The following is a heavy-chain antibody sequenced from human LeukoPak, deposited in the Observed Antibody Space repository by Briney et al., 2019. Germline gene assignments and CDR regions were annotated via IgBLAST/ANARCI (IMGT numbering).Heavy chain of an antibody. Sequence: SKTLSLTCAVYGGSFSGYYWSWIRQPPGKGLEWIGEINHSGSTNYNPSLKSRVTISVDTSKNQFSLKLSSVTAADTAVYYCARGYSYGYGDFDYWGQGTLVTVSS. CDR3: ARGYSYGYGDFDY. CDR2: INHSGST. CDR1: GGSFSGYY. D-gene: IGHD5-18*01. V-gene: IGHV4-34*01. J-gene: IGHJ4*02.